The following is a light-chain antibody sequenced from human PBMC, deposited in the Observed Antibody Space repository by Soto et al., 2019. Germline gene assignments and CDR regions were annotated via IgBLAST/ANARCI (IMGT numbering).Light chain of an antibody. V-gene: IGLV2-14*01. CDR2: EVS. CDR3: SSYTSSSTLV. Sequence: QSALTQPASVSGSPGQSITISCTGTSSDVGGYNYVSWYQQHPGKAPKLMIYEVSNRPSGVSNRLSGSKSVNTASLTISGLQAEDEADYYCSSYTSSSTLVFGGGTKLTVL. J-gene: IGLJ3*02. CDR1: SSDVGGYNY.